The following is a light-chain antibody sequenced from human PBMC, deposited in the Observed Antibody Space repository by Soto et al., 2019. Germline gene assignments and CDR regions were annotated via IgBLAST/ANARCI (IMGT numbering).Light chain of an antibody. CDR1: QSVRSNY. CDR2: GAS. CDR3: HQYGISPGT. J-gene: IGKJ2*02. Sequence: EIVLTQSPGTLSLSPGERATLSCRASQSVRSNYLAWYQQKPGQAPSLLIYGASTSATGIPGRFSGSGSGTDFTLTITRLEPEDFAVYYCHQYGISPGTFGQGTKLEIK. V-gene: IGKV3-20*01.